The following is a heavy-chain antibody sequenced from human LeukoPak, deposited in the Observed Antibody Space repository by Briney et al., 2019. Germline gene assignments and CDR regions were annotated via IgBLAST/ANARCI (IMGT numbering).Heavy chain of an antibody. J-gene: IGHJ5*02. CDR2: IIPIFGTA. Sequence: ASVKVSCKASGGTFSSYAISWVRQAPGQGLEWMGGIIPIFGTANYAQKFQGRVTMTRDTSISTAYMELSRLRSDDTAVYYCARGSGGSNMNWFDPWGQGTLVTVSS. D-gene: IGHD2-15*01. CDR3: ARGSGGSNMNWFDP. V-gene: IGHV1-69*05. CDR1: GGTFSSYA.